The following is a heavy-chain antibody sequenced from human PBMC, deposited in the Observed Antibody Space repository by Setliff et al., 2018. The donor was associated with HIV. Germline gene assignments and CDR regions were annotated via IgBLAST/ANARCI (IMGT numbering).Heavy chain of an antibody. D-gene: IGHD4-17*01. CDR2: IFYTGST. CDR3: AKGAGFYGDYTFDY. Sequence: PSETLSLTCTVSGGSISGHYWSWIRQPPGKGLEWIAYIFYTGSTNYNPSLKSRVTISVDTSKNQFFLKVTSVTSADTAVYYCAKGAGFYGDYTFDYWGQGNLVTVSS. J-gene: IGHJ4*02. CDR1: GGSISGHY. V-gene: IGHV4-59*11.